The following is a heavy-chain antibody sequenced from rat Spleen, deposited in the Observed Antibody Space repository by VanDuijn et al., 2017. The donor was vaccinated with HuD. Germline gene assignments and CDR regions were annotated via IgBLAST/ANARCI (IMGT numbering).Heavy chain of an antibody. CDR3: ARSVFDY. Sequence: EVQLVESDGGLVQPGGSLKLSCAASGFTFSDYYMAWVRQAPTNGLEWVATINYDGSRTDYRDSVKGRFTISRDNAKSTLYLQMDSLRSEDTATYYCARSVFDYWGQGVMVTVSS. V-gene: IGHV5-29*01. J-gene: IGHJ2*01. CDR2: INYDGSRT. CDR1: GFTFSDYY.